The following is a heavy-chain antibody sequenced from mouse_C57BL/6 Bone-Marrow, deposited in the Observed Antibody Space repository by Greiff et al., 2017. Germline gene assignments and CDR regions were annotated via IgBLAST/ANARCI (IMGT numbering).Heavy chain of an antibody. CDR2: IYPYNGVS. D-gene: IGHD2-12*01. Sequence: DVKLQESGPELVKPGASVKISCKASGYSFTGYYMHWVKQSHGNILDWIGYIYPYNGVSSYNQKFKGKATLTVDKSSSSAYMELRSLTSEDSAVYYCARLRRGWYFDVWGTGTTVTVSA. CDR1: GYSFTGYY. CDR3: ARLRRGWYFDV. J-gene: IGHJ1*03. V-gene: IGHV1-31*01.